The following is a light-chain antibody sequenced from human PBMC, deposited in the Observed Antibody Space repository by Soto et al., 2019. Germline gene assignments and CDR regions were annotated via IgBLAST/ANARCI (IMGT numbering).Light chain of an antibody. J-gene: IGKJ1*01. CDR3: QQYNNWPPWT. V-gene: IGKV3-15*01. CDR1: QSVSSN. CDR2: GAS. Sequence: EIVMTQSPATLSVSPGERATLSCRASQSVSSNLVWYQQKPGQAPRLLIYGASTRATGIPARFSGSGSETEFTLTISSLQSEAFAVYYCQQYNNWPPWTFGQGTKVEIK.